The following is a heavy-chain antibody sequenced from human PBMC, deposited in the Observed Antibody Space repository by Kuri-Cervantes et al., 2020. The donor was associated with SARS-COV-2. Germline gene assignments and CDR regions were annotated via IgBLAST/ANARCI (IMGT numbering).Heavy chain of an antibody. CDR2: INPSGGST. CDR1: GYTFTSYY. J-gene: IGHJ4*02. Sequence: ASVKVSCKASGYTFTSYYIHWVRQAPGQGLEWMGIINPSGGSTNYAQKFHGRVLMTRDTSTSTVYMELSSLRSEDTAVYYCAGELGNYFDYWGQGTLVTVSS. D-gene: IGHD7-27*01. CDR3: AGELGNYFDY. V-gene: IGHV1-46*01.